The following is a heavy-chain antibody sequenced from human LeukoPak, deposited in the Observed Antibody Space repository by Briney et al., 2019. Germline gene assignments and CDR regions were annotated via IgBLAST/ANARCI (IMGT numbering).Heavy chain of an antibody. V-gene: IGHV3-23*01. CDR2: ITGNGVST. J-gene: IGHJ5*02. CDR1: GFTFSDFY. CDR3: AKGLGVDNWFDP. Sequence: SGGSLRLSCAASGFTFSDFYMNWIRQAPGKGLEWVSGITGNGVSTYYADSVKGRFTISRDNSKNTLYLQMNSLRDEDTAVYYCAKGLGVDNWFDPWGQGTLVTVSS.